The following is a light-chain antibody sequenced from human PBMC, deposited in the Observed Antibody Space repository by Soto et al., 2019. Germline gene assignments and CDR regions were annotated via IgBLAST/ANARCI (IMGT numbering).Light chain of an antibody. V-gene: IGKV3-20*01. CDR1: QSVSNSS. Sequence: EIVLTQSPGTLSLSPGERATFSCRASQSVSNSSLAWYHQKPGQAPRLLLFAASRRATGIPDTFSGSGSGTDFTLTISRLEPEDFAVYYCQVYGNSPMYNFGQGTRLEIK. CDR3: QVYGNSPMYN. J-gene: IGKJ2*01. CDR2: AAS.